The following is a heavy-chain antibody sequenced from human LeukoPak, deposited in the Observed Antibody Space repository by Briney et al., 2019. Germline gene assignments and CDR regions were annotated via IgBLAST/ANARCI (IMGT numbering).Heavy chain of an antibody. CDR3: ARDSYDSSGNYYYGMDV. CDR1: GFTCSSYW. CDR2: IYSGGST. J-gene: IGHJ6*02. V-gene: IGHV3-66*01. Sequence: GGSLRLSCAASGFTCSSYWMSWVRQAPGKGLEWVSVIYSGGSTYYADSVKGRFTISRDNSKNALYLQMNSLRAEDTAVYYCARDSYDSSGNYYYGMDVWGQGTTVTVSS. D-gene: IGHD3-22*01.